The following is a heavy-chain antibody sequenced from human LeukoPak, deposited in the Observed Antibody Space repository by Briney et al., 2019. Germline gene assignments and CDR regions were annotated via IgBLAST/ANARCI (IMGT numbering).Heavy chain of an antibody. CDR3: ARAYYDFWSGQWDSWFDP. V-gene: IGHV4-30-4*01. D-gene: IGHD3-3*01. Sequence: PSQTLSLTCTVSGGSISSGDYYWSWSRQPPGKGLEWIGYIYYSGSTYYNPSLKSRVTISVDTSKNQFSLKLSSVTAADTAVYYCARAYYDFWSGQWDSWFDPWGQGTLVTVSS. CDR1: GGSISSGDYY. J-gene: IGHJ5*02. CDR2: IYYSGST.